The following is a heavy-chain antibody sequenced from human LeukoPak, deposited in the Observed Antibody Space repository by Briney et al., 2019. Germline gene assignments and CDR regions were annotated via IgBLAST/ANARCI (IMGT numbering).Heavy chain of an antibody. D-gene: IGHD3-9*01. Sequence: PSETLSLTCTVSGGSISTSSYYWGWVRQPPGKGLEWIGNIFYSGSTYYSPSLKSRVTISLDTSRNQFSLKLSSVTAADTAVYYCARQDFDWAYYFDYWGQGTLVTVSS. V-gene: IGHV4-39*01. CDR3: ARQDFDWAYYFDY. J-gene: IGHJ4*02. CDR2: IFYSGST. CDR1: GGSISTSSYY.